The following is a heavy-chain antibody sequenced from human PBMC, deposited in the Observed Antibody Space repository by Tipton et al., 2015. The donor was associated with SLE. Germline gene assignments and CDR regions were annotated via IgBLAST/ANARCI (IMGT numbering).Heavy chain of an antibody. Sequence: TLSLTCTVSGASVSSFCWNWIRQSPGKGLEWIACVCNSVSTNYDPSLKSRGTISVDTSKNQFSLKLSSVTAADTAVYYCAARTGDVLYYYYMDVWGKGTTVTVSS. CDR3: AARTGDVLYYYYMDV. CDR2: VCNSVST. V-gene: IGHV4-59*08. CDR1: GASVSSFC. J-gene: IGHJ6*03. D-gene: IGHD7-27*01.